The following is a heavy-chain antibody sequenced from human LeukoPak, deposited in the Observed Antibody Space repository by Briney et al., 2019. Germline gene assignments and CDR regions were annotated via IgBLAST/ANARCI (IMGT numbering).Heavy chain of an antibody. CDR3: ARDEAGVTRRTFDI. CDR2: IYYSGST. CDR1: GGSISSGDYY. J-gene: IGHJ3*02. Sequence: SETLSLTCTVSGGSISSGDYYWSWIHQHPGKGLEWIGYIYYSGSTYYNPSLKSRVTISVDTSKNQFSLKLSSVTAADTAVYYCARDEAGVTRRTFDIWGQGTMVTVSS. D-gene: IGHD3-10*01. V-gene: IGHV4-31*03.